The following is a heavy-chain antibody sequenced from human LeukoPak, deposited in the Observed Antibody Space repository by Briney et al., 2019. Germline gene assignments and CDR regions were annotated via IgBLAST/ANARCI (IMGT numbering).Heavy chain of an antibody. CDR2: ININGDRT. CDR3: GNEIRPNDY. D-gene: IGHD6-6*01. Sequence: SGGSLRLSCAASAFTLSKHAMTWVRQAPGKVLEWVSSININGDRTYYTDSVKARSTISRNNSKNTLYLHMNSPRVEDTALSYCGNEIRPNDYWGQGTLVTVS. J-gene: IGHJ4*02. V-gene: IGHV3-23*01. CDR1: AFTLSKHA.